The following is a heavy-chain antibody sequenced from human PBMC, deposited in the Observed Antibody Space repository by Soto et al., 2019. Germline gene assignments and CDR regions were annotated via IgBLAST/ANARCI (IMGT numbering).Heavy chain of an antibody. J-gene: IGHJ2*01. CDR1: GGTFSSYA. CDR3: ARLYDSSGYYSYWYFDL. D-gene: IGHD3-22*01. Sequence: ASVKVSCKASGGTFSSYAISWVRQAPGQGLEWMGGIIPIFGTANYAQKFQGRVTITADESTSTAYMELSSLRSEDTAVYYCARLYDSSGYYSYWYFDLWGRGTLVTVS. V-gene: IGHV1-69*13. CDR2: IIPIFGTA.